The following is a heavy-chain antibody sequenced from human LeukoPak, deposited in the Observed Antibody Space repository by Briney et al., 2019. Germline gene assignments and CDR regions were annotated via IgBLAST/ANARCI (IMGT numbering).Heavy chain of an antibody. D-gene: IGHD3-22*01. Sequence: PSETLSLTCTVSGGSISSGDYYWSWIRQPPGKGLEWIGYFYYSGSTYYNPSLKSRVTISVDTSKNQFFLKLSSVTAADTAVYYCARPYYYDSRIDPWGQGTLVTVSS. CDR3: ARPYYYDSRIDP. CDR1: GGSISSGDYY. J-gene: IGHJ5*02. CDR2: FYYSGST. V-gene: IGHV4-30-4*01.